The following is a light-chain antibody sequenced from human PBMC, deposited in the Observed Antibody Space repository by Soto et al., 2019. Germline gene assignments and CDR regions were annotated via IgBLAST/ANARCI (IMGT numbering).Light chain of an antibody. J-gene: IGLJ2*01. Sequence: QSALTQPASVSGSPGQSITISCTGTSSDVGGYNFVSWYQQHPGKAPKLMIYEVSNRPSGVSNRFSGSKSGSTASLTISGLQAEDEAAYYCSSYTTSVTRVVFGGGTKLTVL. CDR1: SSDVGGYNF. CDR2: EVS. V-gene: IGLV2-14*01. CDR3: SSYTTSVTRVV.